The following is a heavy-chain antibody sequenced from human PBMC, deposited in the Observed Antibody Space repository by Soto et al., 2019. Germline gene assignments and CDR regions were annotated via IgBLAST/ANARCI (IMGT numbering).Heavy chain of an antibody. Sequence: EVQLVESGGVVVQPGGSLRLSCAASGFTFDDYSMHWVRQAPGKGLEWVSLISWDGGSTYYADSVKGRFTISRDNSKNSLYLQMNSLTTEDTAFYYCGKDGAVSDYNTLDDWGQGALVTVSS. J-gene: IGHJ4*02. CDR3: GKDGAVSDYNTLDD. CDR1: GFTFDDYS. V-gene: IGHV3-43*01. D-gene: IGHD4-17*01. CDR2: ISWDGGST.